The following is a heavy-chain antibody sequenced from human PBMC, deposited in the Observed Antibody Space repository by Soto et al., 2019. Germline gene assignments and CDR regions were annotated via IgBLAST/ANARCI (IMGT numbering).Heavy chain of an antibody. CDR2: SIGIGGDT. V-gene: IGHV3-23*01. Sequence: EVQLLESGGGLVQPGGSLRLSCASSGFAFSRYAYSWVRQAPGKGLDWVSSIGIGGDTYYADSVKGRFAISRDNAKNTLFRQMIGLRAEDTAVYYCGTGTTHSVFDIWGHVTVVTVSS. CDR1: GFAFSRYA. D-gene: IGHD1-1*01. CDR3: GTGTTHSVFDI. J-gene: IGHJ3*02.